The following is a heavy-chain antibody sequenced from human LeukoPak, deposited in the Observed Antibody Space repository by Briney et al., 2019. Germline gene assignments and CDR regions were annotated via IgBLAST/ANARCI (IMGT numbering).Heavy chain of an antibody. D-gene: IGHD3-10*01. CDR3: ARDQGLTYYYGSGSYIVGYFDY. J-gene: IGHJ4*02. Sequence: SETLSLTCTVSGGSISSSSYYWGWIRQPPGKGLEWIGSIYYSGSTYYNPSIKSRVTISVDTSKNQFSLKLSSVTAADTAVYYCARDQGLTYYYGSGSYIVGYFDYWGQGTLVTVSS. CDR2: IYYSGST. V-gene: IGHV4-39*02. CDR1: GGSISSSSYY.